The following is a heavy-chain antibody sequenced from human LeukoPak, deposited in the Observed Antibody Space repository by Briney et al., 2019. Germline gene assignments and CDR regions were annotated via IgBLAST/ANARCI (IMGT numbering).Heavy chain of an antibody. Sequence: GASVRVSCKASGGTFSSYAISWVRQAPGQGLEWMGRIIPILGIANYAQKFQGRVTITADKSTSTAYMELSSLRSEDTAVYYCARGTTASDLDGTAYWGQGTLVTVSS. CDR1: GGTFSSYA. J-gene: IGHJ4*02. CDR2: IIPILGIA. D-gene: IGHD1/OR15-1a*01. V-gene: IGHV1-69*04. CDR3: ARGTTASDLDGTAY.